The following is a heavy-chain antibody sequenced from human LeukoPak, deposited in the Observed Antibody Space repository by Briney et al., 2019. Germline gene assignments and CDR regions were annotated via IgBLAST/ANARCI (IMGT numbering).Heavy chain of an antibody. J-gene: IGHJ3*02. CDR3: ARVRDSSAYLLRPAFDI. Sequence: PGGSLRLSCAASGFTFSTYSMNWVRQAPGKGLEWVSFISTSSSYIYYADSVKGRFTISRDNAKNSLYLQMNRLRAEDTAVYYCARVRDSSAYLLRPAFDIWGQGTMVTVSS. V-gene: IGHV3-21*01. CDR2: ISTSSSYI. D-gene: IGHD3-22*01. CDR1: GFTFSTYS.